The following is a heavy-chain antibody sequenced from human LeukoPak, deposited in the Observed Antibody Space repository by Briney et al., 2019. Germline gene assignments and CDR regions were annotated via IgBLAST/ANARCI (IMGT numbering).Heavy chain of an antibody. D-gene: IGHD5-24*01. CDR2: IYYSGST. Sequence: SSETLSLTCAVYGGSFSGYYWSWIRQPPGKGLEWIGYIYYSGSTNYNPSLKSRVTISVDTSKNQFSLKLSSVTAADTAVYYCAREARDGYNLYAFDYWGQGTLVTVSS. V-gene: IGHV4-59*01. J-gene: IGHJ4*02. CDR1: GGSFSGYY. CDR3: AREARDGYNLYAFDY.